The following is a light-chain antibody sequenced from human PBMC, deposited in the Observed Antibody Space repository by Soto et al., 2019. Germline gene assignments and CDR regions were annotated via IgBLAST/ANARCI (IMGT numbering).Light chain of an antibody. J-gene: IGKJ4*01. V-gene: IGKV3-15*01. CDR1: QSVSSN. Sequence: EIVMTQSPATLSVSPGERATLSCRASQSVSSNLAWYQQKSGQAPRLLIYGASTRATGIPARFSGSGSGTEFILTISSLQSEDFAVYYCQQYHKWPLTFGGGTKVEIK. CDR3: QQYHKWPLT. CDR2: GAS.